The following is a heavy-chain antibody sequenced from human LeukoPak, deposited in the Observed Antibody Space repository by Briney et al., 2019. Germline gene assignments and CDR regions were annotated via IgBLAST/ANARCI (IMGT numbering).Heavy chain of an antibody. Sequence: PGGSLRLSCAASGSTFSSRALTWVRQAPGKGLEWVSTISGTGVTTFYADSVRGRFTISRDNSKNTLYLQMSSLRAEDTAVYYCATHYDTSGYYYFDFWGQGTLVTVSS. J-gene: IGHJ4*02. V-gene: IGHV3-23*01. D-gene: IGHD3-22*01. CDR1: GSTFSSRA. CDR2: ISGTGVTT. CDR3: ATHYDTSGYYYFDF.